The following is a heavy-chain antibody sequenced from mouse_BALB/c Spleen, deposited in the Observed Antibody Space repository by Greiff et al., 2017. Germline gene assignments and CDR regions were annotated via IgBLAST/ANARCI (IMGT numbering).Heavy chain of an antibody. Sequence: EVKVEESGGGLVKPGGSLKLSCAASGFTFSSYAMSWVRQSPEKRLEWVAEISSGGSYTYYPDTVTGRFTISRDNAKNTLYLEMSSLRSEDTAMYYCASTYRYGYAMDYWGQGTSVTVSS. CDR3: ASTYRYGYAMDY. V-gene: IGHV5-9-4*01. CDR1: GFTFSSYA. D-gene: IGHD2-14*01. CDR2: ISSGGSYT. J-gene: IGHJ4*01.